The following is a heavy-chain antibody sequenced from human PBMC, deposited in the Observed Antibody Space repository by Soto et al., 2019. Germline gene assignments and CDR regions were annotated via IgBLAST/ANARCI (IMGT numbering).Heavy chain of an antibody. D-gene: IGHD3-22*01. CDR3: AREDSSGALSI. V-gene: IGHV3-33*01. CDR1: GFTFSSYG. J-gene: IGHJ4*02. Sequence: PGGSLILSCAASGFTFSSYGMHWVRQAPGKGLEWVAVIWYDGSNKYYADSVKGRFTISRDNSKNTLYLRMNSLRAEDTAVYYCAREDSSGALSIWGQGTLVTVPS. CDR2: IWYDGSNK.